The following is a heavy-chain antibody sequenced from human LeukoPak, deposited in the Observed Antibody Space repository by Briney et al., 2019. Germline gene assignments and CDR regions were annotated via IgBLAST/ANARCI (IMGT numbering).Heavy chain of an antibody. CDR2: LYPGNSET. CDR1: GYSFSGYW. D-gene: IGHD3-9*01. CDR3: VGSTGFPYYFDY. V-gene: IGHV5-51*01. Sequence: GESLKISCKASGYSFSGYWIGWVRQMPGKGLGWMAILYPGNSETRYSPSFQGQVTVSADESISTSYLQWSSLKASDTAMYYCVGSTGFPYYFDYWGQGTLVTVSS. J-gene: IGHJ4*02.